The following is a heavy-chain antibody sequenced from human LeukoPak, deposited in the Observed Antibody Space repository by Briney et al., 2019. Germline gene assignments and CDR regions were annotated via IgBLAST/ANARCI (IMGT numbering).Heavy chain of an antibody. D-gene: IGHD1-1*01. CDR1: GYTFTGYY. CDR2: ISAYNRNT. Sequence: ASVKVSCKASGYTFTGYYMHWVRQAPGQGLEWMGWISAYNRNTNYAQNLQGRVTMTTDTSTSTAYMELRSLRSDDTAVYYCARGSLEGFDPWGQGTLVTVSS. CDR3: ARGSLEGFDP. V-gene: IGHV1-18*04. J-gene: IGHJ5*02.